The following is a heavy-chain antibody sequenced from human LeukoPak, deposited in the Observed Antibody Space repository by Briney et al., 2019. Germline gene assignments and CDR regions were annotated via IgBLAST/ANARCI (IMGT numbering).Heavy chain of an antibody. D-gene: IGHD5-18*01. CDR3: VRGAVQLWKILDY. V-gene: IGHV3-64D*09. Sequence: GGPLRLSCSPWGFPFSRYAMHWARRAPGRGLEYVSVIGSNGGSAYYADSVKGRFTISRDNSENTLYLQMSSLRPDDMAVYYCVRGAVQLWKILDYWGQGTLVTVSS. CDR1: GFPFSRYA. J-gene: IGHJ4*02. CDR2: IGSNGGSA.